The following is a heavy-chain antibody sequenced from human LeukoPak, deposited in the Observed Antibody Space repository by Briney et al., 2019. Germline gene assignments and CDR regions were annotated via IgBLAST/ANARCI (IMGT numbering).Heavy chain of an antibody. CDR2: IIPIFCTA. CDR1: GGTFSSYA. Sequence: SVKVSCKASGGTFSSYAISWVRQAPGQGLEWMGGIIPIFCTANYAQKFQGRVTITADESTSTAYMELSSLRSEDTAVYYCARGGVGIMGEPWSDPHAFDIWGQGTMVTVSS. V-gene: IGHV1-69*01. J-gene: IGHJ3*02. CDR3: ARGGVGIMGEPWSDPHAFDI. D-gene: IGHD3-16*01.